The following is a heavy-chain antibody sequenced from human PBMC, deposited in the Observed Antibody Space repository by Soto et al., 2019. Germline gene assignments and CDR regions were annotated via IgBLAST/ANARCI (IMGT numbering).Heavy chain of an antibody. CDR1: GDSISSSIYC. J-gene: IGHJ5*02. V-gene: IGHV4-39*01. CDR3: ARPGQKLVGVGWFDP. Sequence: QLQLQESGPGLVKPSETLSLTCTVSGDSISSSIYCWGWIRQPPGKGLEWIGGACYSGNTYYNPSRKRRVTIPGDSSTNQFSLDLSSVTAADTAVYYCARPGQKLVGVGWFDPWGQGTLVTVSS. D-gene: IGHD2-15*01. CDR2: ACYSGNT.